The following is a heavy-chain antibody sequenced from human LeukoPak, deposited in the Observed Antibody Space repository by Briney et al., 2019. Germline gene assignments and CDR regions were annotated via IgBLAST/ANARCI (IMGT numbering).Heavy chain of an antibody. CDR2: ISSSSSYI. CDR3: ARDYSSVAAFDY. CDR1: GFTFSSYS. Sequence: PGGPLRLSCAASGFTFSSYSMNWVRQAPGKGLEWVSSISSSSSYIYYADSVKGRFTISRDNAKNSLYLQMNSLRAEDTAVYYCARDYSSVAAFDYWGQGTLVTVSS. D-gene: IGHD6-19*01. J-gene: IGHJ4*02. V-gene: IGHV3-21*01.